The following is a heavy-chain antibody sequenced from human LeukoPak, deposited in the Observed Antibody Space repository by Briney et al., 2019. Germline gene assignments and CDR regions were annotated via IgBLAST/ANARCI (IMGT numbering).Heavy chain of an antibody. CDR3: AKLGQDVLLWFGDHPGAFDI. J-gene: IGHJ3*02. Sequence: GGSLRLSCAASGFTFSSYAMSWVRQAPGKGLEWVSAISGSGGSTYYADSMKGRFTISRDNSKNTLHLQMNSLRAEDTAVYYCAKLGQDVLLWFGDHPGAFDIWGQGTMVTVSS. CDR1: GFTFSSYA. V-gene: IGHV3-23*01. D-gene: IGHD3-10*01. CDR2: ISGSGGST.